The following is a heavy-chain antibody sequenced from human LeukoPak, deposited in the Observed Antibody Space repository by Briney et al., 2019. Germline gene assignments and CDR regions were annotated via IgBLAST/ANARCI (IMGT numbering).Heavy chain of an antibody. J-gene: IGHJ5*02. D-gene: IGHD1-26*01. CDR1: GGSISSSSYY. Sequence: SETLSLTCTVSGGSISSSSYYWGWIRQPPGKGLEWIGSIYYSGSTYYNPSLKSRLTISVDTSKNQFSLKLSSVTAADAAVYYCARHSSFFSPLYPWGQGTLVTVSS. CDR3: ARHSSFFSPLYP. V-gene: IGHV4-39*01. CDR2: IYYSGST.